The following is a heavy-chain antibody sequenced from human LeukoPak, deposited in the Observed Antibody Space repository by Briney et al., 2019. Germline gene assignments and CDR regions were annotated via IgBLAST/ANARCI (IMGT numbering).Heavy chain of an antibody. Sequence: GASVKVSCKTSGYKFNGYFLHWVRQAPGQGLEWMGWITPSGATNYARKFQGRVTVSRDTSISTAYMEVSGLTYDGTAIYYCARDRGSASYIDEYWGQGTLVTVSS. J-gene: IGHJ4*02. CDR2: ITPSGAT. V-gene: IGHV1-2*02. CDR1: GYKFNGYF. CDR3: ARDRGSASYIDEY. D-gene: IGHD6-19*01.